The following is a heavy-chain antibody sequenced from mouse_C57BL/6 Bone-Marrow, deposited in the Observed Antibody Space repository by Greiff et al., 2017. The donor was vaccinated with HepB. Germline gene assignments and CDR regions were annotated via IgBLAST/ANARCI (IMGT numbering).Heavy chain of an antibody. CDR1: GFSFNTYA. J-gene: IGHJ4*01. V-gene: IGHV10-1*01. CDR2: IRSKSNNYAT. Sequence: DAGGGLVQPKGSLKLSCAASGFSFNTYAMNWVRQAPGKGLEWVARIRSKSNNYATYYADSVKDRFTISRDDSESMLYLQMNNLKTEDTAMYYCVRHEAMDYWGQGTSVTVSS. CDR3: VRHEAMDY.